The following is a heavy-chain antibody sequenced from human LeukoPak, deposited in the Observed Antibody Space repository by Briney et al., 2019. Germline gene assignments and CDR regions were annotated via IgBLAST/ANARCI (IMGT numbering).Heavy chain of an antibody. CDR1: GFTFNNYA. J-gene: IGHJ4*02. V-gene: IGHV3-23*01. CDR3: AKIVVADRTFDY. Sequence: PGGSLRLSCAASGFTFNNYAMSWVRQAPGKGLEWVSTISYSGATTYYADSVKGRFTISRDNSKNTIYLQMNSLRAEDTAVFFCAKIVVADRTFDYWGQGTLVTVPS. D-gene: IGHD6-6*01. CDR2: ISYSGATT.